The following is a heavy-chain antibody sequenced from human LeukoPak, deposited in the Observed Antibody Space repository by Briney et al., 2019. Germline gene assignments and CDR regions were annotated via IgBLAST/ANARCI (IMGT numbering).Heavy chain of an antibody. CDR1: GGSISSGSYY. J-gene: IGHJ4*02. CDR2: IYTSGST. Sequence: PSETLSLTCTVSGGSISSGSYYWSWIRQPAGKGLEWIGRIYTSGSTNYNPSLKSRVTISVDTSKTQFSLKLSSVTAADTAVYYCARGPYSSSSLWGQGTLVTVSS. CDR3: ARGPYSSSSL. V-gene: IGHV4-61*02. D-gene: IGHD6-6*01.